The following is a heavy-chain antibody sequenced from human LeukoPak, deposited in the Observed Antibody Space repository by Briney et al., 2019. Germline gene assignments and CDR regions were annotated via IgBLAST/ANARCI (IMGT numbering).Heavy chain of an antibody. Sequence: GGSLRLSCTASGFTFGDYSMNWVRQAPGKGLEWVGFIRSRDGTTEYAASVRGRFTISRDESKGIAYLQMNSLKTEDTAVYYCNRWHISGVSYSNVWGQGTLVRVSS. CDR3: NRWHISGVSYSNV. CDR1: GFTFGDYS. D-gene: IGHD3-22*01. CDR2: IRSRDGTT. J-gene: IGHJ4*02. V-gene: IGHV3-49*04.